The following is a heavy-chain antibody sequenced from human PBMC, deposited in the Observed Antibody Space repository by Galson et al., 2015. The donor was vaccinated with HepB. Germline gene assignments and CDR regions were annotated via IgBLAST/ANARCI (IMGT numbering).Heavy chain of an antibody. D-gene: IGHD6-13*01. V-gene: IGHV6-1*01. CDR3: ARDGSSSWYKADAFDI. Sequence: CAISGDSVSSNSAAWNWIRQSPSRGLEWLGRTYYRSKWYNDYAVSVKSRITINPDTSKNQFPLQLNSVTPEDTAVYYCARDGSSSWYKADAFDIWGQGTMVTVSS. CDR2: TYYRSKWYN. J-gene: IGHJ3*02. CDR1: GDSVSSNSAA.